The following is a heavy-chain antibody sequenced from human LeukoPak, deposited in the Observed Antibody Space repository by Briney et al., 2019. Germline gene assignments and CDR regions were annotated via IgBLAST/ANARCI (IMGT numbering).Heavy chain of an antibody. J-gene: IGHJ4*02. Sequence: GGSLRLSCAASGFSFSSYWMSWVRQAPGKGLEWVANIKQDGREKYYVDSVKGRFTISRDNAKNSLYLQMDSLRGEDTAVYYCAKVMSQRILWFGEHTPFDYWGQGTLVTVSS. CDR1: GFSFSSYW. V-gene: IGHV3-7*03. CDR2: IKQDGREK. D-gene: IGHD3-10*01. CDR3: AKVMSQRILWFGEHTPFDY.